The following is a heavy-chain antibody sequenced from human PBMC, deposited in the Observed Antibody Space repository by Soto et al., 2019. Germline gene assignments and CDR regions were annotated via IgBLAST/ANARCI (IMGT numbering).Heavy chain of an antibody. D-gene: IGHD3-3*01. CDR1: GGSISSYY. J-gene: IGHJ5*02. V-gene: IGHV4-59*08. CDR2: IYYSGST. CDR3: ARVRFLEWSAANWFDP. Sequence: QVQLQESGPGLVKPSETLSLTCTVSGGSISSYYWSWIRQPPGKGLEWIGYIYYSGSTNYNPSLKSRVTISVDTSKNQFSLKLSSVTAADTAVYYCARVRFLEWSAANWFDPWGQGTLVTVSS.